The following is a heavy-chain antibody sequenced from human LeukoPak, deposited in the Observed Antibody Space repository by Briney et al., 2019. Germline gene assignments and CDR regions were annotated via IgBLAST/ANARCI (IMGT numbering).Heavy chain of an antibody. Sequence: ASVKVSCKASGGTFSSYAISWVRQAPGQGLEWMGGIIPIFGTANYAQKFRGRVTITADESTSTAYMELSSLRSEDTAVYYCARDRTAYYYDSSGFDPWGQGTLVTVSS. D-gene: IGHD3-22*01. CDR3: ARDRTAYYYDSSGFDP. V-gene: IGHV1-69*13. CDR1: GGTFSSYA. J-gene: IGHJ5*02. CDR2: IIPIFGTA.